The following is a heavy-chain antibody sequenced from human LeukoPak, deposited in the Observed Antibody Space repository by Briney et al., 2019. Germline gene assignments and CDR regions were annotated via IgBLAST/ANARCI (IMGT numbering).Heavy chain of an antibody. CDR1: GGSISSGDYY. Sequence: PSQTLSLTCTVSGGSISSGDYYWSWIRQPPGKGLEWIGYIYYSGSTYYNPSLKSRVTISVDTSKNQFSLKLSSVTAADTAVYSCAKSEGYSGYELFDYWGQGTLVTVSS. D-gene: IGHD5-12*01. CDR2: IYYSGST. CDR3: AKSEGYSGYELFDY. V-gene: IGHV4-30-4*08. J-gene: IGHJ4*02.